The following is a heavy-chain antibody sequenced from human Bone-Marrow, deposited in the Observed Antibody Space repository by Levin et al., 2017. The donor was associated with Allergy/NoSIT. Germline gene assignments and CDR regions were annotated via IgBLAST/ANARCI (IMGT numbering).Heavy chain of an antibody. J-gene: IGHJ5*02. CDR3: ARRAAGKNWFDP. D-gene: IGHD1-14*01. V-gene: IGHV4-39*01. CDR1: GGSISSSSYY. Sequence: SCTVFGGSISSSSYYWGWIRQPPGKGLEWIASIFYSGRTFYNLSLKSRVAISVDTSQNQFSLKLSSVTAADTAVYYCARRAAGKNWFDPWGQGTLVTVSS. CDR2: IFYSGRT.